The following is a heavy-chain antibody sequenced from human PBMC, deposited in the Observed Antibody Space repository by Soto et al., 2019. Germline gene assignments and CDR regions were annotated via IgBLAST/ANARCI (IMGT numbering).Heavy chain of an antibody. Sequence: QVQLVQSGAEVKKPGASVKVSCKASGYTFTSYYMHWVRQAPGQELEWMGIINPSGDSTYAQKFQGRVTMTRDTSTSTVYMELSSLRSEDTAVYYCARVYCSDGSCYSIDYWGQGTLVTVSS. CDR3: ARVYCSDGSCYSIDY. V-gene: IGHV1-46*03. J-gene: IGHJ4*02. CDR1: GYTFTSYY. CDR2: INPSGDST. D-gene: IGHD2-15*01.